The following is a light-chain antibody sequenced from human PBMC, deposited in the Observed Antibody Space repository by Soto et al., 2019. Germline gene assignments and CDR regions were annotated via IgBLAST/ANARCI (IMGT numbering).Light chain of an antibody. V-gene: IGKV3-20*01. CDR2: GAT. CDR1: QSVNNF. CDR3: QQYGSSGT. Sequence: EVVLTQSPATLSLSPGDRATLSCRASQSVNNFLAWYQQKPGQAPRLLIHGATTRATGIPARFSGSGSGTEFTLTISRLEPEDFAVYYCQQYGSSGTFGQGTKVDIK. J-gene: IGKJ1*01.